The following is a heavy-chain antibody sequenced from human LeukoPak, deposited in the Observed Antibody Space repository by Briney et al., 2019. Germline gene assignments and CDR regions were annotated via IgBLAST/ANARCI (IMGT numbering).Heavy chain of an antibody. CDR2: IYYSGGT. Sequence: SETLSLTCTVSGGSISSYYWSWIRQPPGKGLEWIGYIYYSGGTNYNPSLKSRVTISVDTSKNQFSLKLSSVTAADTAVYYCARDRGDYGGYYYYGMDVWGQGTTVTVSS. V-gene: IGHV4-59*01. J-gene: IGHJ6*02. CDR1: GGSISSYY. D-gene: IGHD4-17*01. CDR3: ARDRGDYGGYYYYGMDV.